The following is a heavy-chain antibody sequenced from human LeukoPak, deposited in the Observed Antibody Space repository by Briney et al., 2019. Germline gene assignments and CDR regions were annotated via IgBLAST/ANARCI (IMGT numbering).Heavy chain of an antibody. D-gene: IGHD3-10*01. J-gene: IGHJ6*03. Sequence: SQTLSLTCASSGDSVSSNSAAWNWIRQSPSRGLEWLGRTYYRSKWYNDYAVSVQSRITISPHPSKNQFSLHLNSVTPEGTAVYYCARDMAGALYYYYYMDVWGKGTTVTVSS. V-gene: IGHV6-1*01. CDR2: TYYRSKWYN. CDR3: ARDMAGALYYYYYMDV. CDR1: GDSVSSNSAA.